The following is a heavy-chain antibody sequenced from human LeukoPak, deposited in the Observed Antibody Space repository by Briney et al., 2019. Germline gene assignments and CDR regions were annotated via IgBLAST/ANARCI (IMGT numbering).Heavy chain of an antibody. CDR2: IYYSGST. CDR1: GGSISSYY. D-gene: IGHD6-19*01. V-gene: IGHV4-59*12. CDR3: AREHSSGLFDY. J-gene: IGHJ4*02. Sequence: SETLSLTCTVSGGSISSYYWSWIRQPPGKGLEWIGYIYYSGSTNYNPSLKSRVTISVDTSKNQFSLKLSSVTAADTAVYYCAREHSSGLFDYWGQGTLVTVSS.